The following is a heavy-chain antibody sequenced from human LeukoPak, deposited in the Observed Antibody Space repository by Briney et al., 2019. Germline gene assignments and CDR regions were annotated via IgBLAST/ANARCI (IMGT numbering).Heavy chain of an antibody. Sequence: ASVKVSCKASGGTFSSYAISWVRQAPGQGLEWMGGIIPIFGTANYAQKFQGRVTIATDESTSTAYMELSSLRSEDTAVYYCAREGPACSSTSGPRKQPYNWFDPWGQGTLVTVSS. CDR1: GGTFSSYA. CDR2: IIPIFGTA. D-gene: IGHD2-2*01. CDR3: AREGPACSSTSGPRKQPYNWFDP. J-gene: IGHJ5*02. V-gene: IGHV1-69*05.